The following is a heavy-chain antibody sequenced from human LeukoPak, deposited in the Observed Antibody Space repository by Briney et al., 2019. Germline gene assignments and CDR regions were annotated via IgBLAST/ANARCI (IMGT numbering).Heavy chain of an antibody. V-gene: IGHV3-49*03. J-gene: IGHJ6*04. CDR3: SAPDPGIWSGYYPPTDV. D-gene: IGHD3-3*01. CDR2: IRRKANGGTT. Sequence: GGSLRLSCTVSGFSFGDYAMSWFRQAPGKGLEWVGFIRRKANGGTTEYAASVKGRFTISRDDSKSIVYLQMNSLKTEDTGVYYCSAPDPGIWSGYYPPTDVWGKGTTVTVSS. CDR1: GFSFGDYA.